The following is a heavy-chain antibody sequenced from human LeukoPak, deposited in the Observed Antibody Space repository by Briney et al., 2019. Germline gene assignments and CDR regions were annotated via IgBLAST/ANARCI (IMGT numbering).Heavy chain of an antibody. J-gene: IGHJ4*02. CDR1: GFIFSSYG. CDR2: ISSTSSFI. D-gene: IGHD1-26*01. Sequence: GGSLRLSCVASGFIFSSYGMNWVRQAPGKGLEWVSYISSTSSFIYYADSVKGRFTISRDNAKKSLYLQMNGLRAEDTAVFYCARDDGGSYPNYFENWGQGTLVAVSS. CDR3: ARDDGGSYPNYFEN. V-gene: IGHV3-48*01.